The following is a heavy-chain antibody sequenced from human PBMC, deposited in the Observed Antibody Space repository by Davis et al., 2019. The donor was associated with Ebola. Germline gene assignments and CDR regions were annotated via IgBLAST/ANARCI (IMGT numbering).Heavy chain of an antibody. CDR2: ISTGSSTI. V-gene: IGHV3-48*02. CDR1: GFTFSSYA. Sequence: GESLKISCAASGFTFSSYAMSWVRQAPGKGLEWLSYISTGSSTIYYADSVKGRFTISRDNVKNSLYLQMSSLKDEDTAVYYCARSRVSYYYGSGSYLGWYFDLWGRGTLVTVSS. CDR3: ARSRVSYYYGSGSYLGWYFDL. J-gene: IGHJ2*01. D-gene: IGHD3-10*01.